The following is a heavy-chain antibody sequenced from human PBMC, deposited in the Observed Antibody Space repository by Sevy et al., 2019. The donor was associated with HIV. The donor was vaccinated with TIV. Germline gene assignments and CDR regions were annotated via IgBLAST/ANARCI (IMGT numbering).Heavy chain of an antibody. CDR1: GFTFSSYA. D-gene: IGHD3-10*01. J-gene: IGHJ5*02. CDR3: ARGSRSYGSGSSLS. CDR2: ISYDGSNK. V-gene: IGHV3-30*04. Sequence: GGSLRLSCAASGFTFSSYAMNWVRQAPGKGLEWVAVISYDGSNKYYAHSVKGRFTISRDNSKNTLYLQMNSLRAEDTAVYYCARGSRSYGSGSSLSWGQGTLVTVSS.